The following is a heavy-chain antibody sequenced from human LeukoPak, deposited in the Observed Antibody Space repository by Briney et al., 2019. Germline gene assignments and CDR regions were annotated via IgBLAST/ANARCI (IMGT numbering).Heavy chain of an antibody. CDR1: GFIFDNYV. J-gene: IGHJ4*02. D-gene: IGHD3-9*01. CDR2: IRATASST. V-gene: IGHV3-23*01. CDR3: AKGGYYDILTD. Sequence: GGSLRLSCAASGFIFDNYVMSWVRQVPGKGLEWVAGIRATASSTSYAASVQGRFIISRDNSKNILYLQMNSLRAEDTAVYYCAKGGYYDILTDWGQGILVTVSS.